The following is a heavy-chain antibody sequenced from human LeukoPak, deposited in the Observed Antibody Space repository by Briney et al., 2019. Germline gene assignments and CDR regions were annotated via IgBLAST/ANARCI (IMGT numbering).Heavy chain of an antibody. CDR1: GGSISSSSYY. CDR2: IYTSGST. Sequence: SETLSLTCTVSGGSISSSSYYWGWIRQPPGKGLEWIGRIYTSGSTNYNPSLKSRVTMSVDTSKNQFSLKLSSVTAADTAVYYCARDQALYGSGSYYYYYYMDVWGKGTTVTISS. D-gene: IGHD3-10*01. J-gene: IGHJ6*03. V-gene: IGHV4-39*07. CDR3: ARDQALYGSGSYYYYYYMDV.